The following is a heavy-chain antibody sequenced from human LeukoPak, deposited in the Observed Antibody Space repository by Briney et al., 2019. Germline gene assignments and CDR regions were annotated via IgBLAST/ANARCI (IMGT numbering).Heavy chain of an antibody. Sequence: SETLSLTCAVYGGSFNDFYWTWLRQPPGKGLEWIGEIDHSGSTKHNPSLKSRVTISVNPSKNQFSLRLNSVTAADTAMYYCARSPPPGAAAYGAVEYWGQGTLVTVSS. CDR1: GGSFNDFY. CDR3: ARSPPPGAAAYGAVEY. V-gene: IGHV4-34*01. D-gene: IGHD3-16*01. CDR2: IDHSGST. J-gene: IGHJ4*02.